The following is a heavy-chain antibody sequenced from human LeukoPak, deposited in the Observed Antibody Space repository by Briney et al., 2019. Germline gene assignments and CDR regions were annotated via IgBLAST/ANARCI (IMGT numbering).Heavy chain of an antibody. Sequence: ASETLSLTCTVSGGSISSYYWSWIRQPPGKGLEWIGYIYYSGSTNYDPSLKSRVTISVDTSKNQFSLKLSSVTAADTAVYYCARDRTYYGSGSYHHCFDYWGQGTLVTVSS. J-gene: IGHJ4*02. CDR3: ARDRTYYGSGSYHHCFDY. D-gene: IGHD3-10*01. CDR1: GGSISSYY. V-gene: IGHV4-59*01. CDR2: IYYSGST.